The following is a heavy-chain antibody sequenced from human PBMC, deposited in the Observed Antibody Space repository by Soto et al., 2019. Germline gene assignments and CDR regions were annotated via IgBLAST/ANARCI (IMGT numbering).Heavy chain of an antibody. CDR3: ARDLGYSDFGVHY. J-gene: IGHJ4*02. Sequence: QVQLVQSGAEVKKPGASVKVSCKASGYTFTNSGFSWVRQAPGQGLEWVGWIRVNNGDTHYAQRLQGRVTMTTDTSTSTAFMELRNLRSDDTAVYYCARDLGYSDFGVHYWGQGTLITVSS. CDR1: GYTFTNSG. D-gene: IGHD4-17*01. V-gene: IGHV1-18*01. CDR2: IRVNNGDT.